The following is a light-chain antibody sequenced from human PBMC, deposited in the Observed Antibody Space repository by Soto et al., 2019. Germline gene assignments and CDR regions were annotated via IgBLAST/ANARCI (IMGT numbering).Light chain of an antibody. V-gene: IGLV4-69*01. J-gene: IGLJ3*02. CDR1: SGHSSYA. CDR2: VNSDGSH. Sequence: QRVLTQAPSASASLGASVRLTCTLSSGHSSYAIAWHQQQPEKGPHYLMKVNSDGSHNKGDGIPDRFSGSSSGAERYLTISSLQSEDEADYYCQTWGSGSWVFGGGTKLTVL. CDR3: QTWGSGSWV.